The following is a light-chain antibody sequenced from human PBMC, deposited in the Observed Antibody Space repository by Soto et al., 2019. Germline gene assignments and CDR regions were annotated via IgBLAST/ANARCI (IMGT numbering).Light chain of an antibody. CDR3: QQGSNFPLT. CDR1: QDISKW. Sequence: DIQMTQSPSSVSASFGDRVTITCRASQDISKWLTWYQQKPGRAPNLLIYGATTLQSGVPSRFRGSGSGTDFTLIISSLQPEDFETYYCQQGSNFPLTFGQGTKVDIK. V-gene: IGKV1-12*01. CDR2: GAT. J-gene: IGKJ1*01.